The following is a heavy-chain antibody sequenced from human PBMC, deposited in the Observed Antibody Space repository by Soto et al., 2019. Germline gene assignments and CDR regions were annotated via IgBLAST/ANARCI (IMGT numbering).Heavy chain of an antibody. CDR2: ITTYNGNT. CDR1: RYIFTNYG. CDR3: ARALTGYGMDV. J-gene: IGHJ6*02. V-gene: IGHV1-18*01. Sequence: QVQLVQSGVEVREPGASVKVSCKAVRYIFTNYGVSWVRQAPGQGLEWMGWITTYNGNTEYAQKFQGRVTMTTDACTSTAYMELGSLRSDDTAIYYCARALTGYGMDVWGQGTTVTVSS.